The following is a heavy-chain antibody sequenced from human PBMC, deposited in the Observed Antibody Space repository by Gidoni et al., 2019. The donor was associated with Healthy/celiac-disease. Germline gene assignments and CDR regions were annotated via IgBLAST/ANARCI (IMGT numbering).Heavy chain of an antibody. V-gene: IGHV1-46*01. J-gene: IGHJ5*02. CDR2: NNPSGGST. CDR1: GYTFPSYY. CDR3: ARAGTATYPYSRLGCWFDP. Sequence: QVQLVQSGAEVKKPGASVKVSCKASGYTFPSYYMHWVRQAPGQGLEWMGINNPSGGSTSYAQKFQGRVTMTRDTSTSTVYMELSSLRSEDTAVYYCARAGTATYPYSRLGCWFDPWGQGTLVTVSS. D-gene: IGHD6-13*01.